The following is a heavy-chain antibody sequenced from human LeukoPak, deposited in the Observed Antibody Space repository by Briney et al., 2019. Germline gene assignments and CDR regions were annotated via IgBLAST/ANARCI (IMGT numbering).Heavy chain of an antibody. CDR1: GFTFSSYG. CDR2: IRYDRSNK. J-gene: IGHJ4*02. V-gene: IGHV3-30*02. CDR3: AKDRREYSSGWYLDY. D-gene: IGHD6-19*01. Sequence: PGGSLRLSCAASGFTFSSYGMHWVRQAPGKGLEWVAFIRYDRSNKYYADSVKGRFTISRDNSNNTLYLQMNSLRAEDTAVYYCAKDRREYSSGWYLDYWGQGTLVTVSS.